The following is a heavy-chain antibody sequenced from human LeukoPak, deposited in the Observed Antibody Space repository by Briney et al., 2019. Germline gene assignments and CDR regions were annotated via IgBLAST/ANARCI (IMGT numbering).Heavy chain of an antibody. D-gene: IGHD6-13*01. CDR2: INPNSGGT. J-gene: IGHJ4*02. CDR3: ARGISSSWYHAGYHY. V-gene: IGHV1-2*04. Sequence: ASVKVSCKASGYTFTGYYMHWVRQAPGQGLEWMGWINPNSGGTNYAQKFQGWVTMTRDTSISTAYMELSRLRSDDTAVYYCARGISSSWYHAGYHYWGQGTLVTVSS. CDR1: GYTFTGYY.